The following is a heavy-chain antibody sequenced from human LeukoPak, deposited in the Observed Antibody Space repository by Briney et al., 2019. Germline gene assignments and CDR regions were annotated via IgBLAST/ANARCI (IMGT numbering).Heavy chain of an antibody. Sequence: GGSLRLSCAASGFTFSSYAMHWVRQAPGKGLEWVAVISYDGSNKYYADSVKGRFTISRDNSKNTLYLQMNSLRAEDTAVYYCARVMARKWERNDAFDIWGQGTMVTVSS. CDR2: ISYDGSNK. D-gene: IGHD1-26*01. CDR3: ARVMARKWERNDAFDI. V-gene: IGHV3-30*04. J-gene: IGHJ3*02. CDR1: GFTFSSYA.